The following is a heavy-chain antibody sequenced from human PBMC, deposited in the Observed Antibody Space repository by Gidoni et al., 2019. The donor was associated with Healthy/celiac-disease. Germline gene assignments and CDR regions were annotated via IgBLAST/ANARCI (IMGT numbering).Heavy chain of an antibody. Sequence: QVQLVESGGGVVQPGRSLSLSCAASGFTFRSYGMHWVRQAPGKGLEWVAVIWYDGSNKYYADSVKGRFTISRDNSKNTLYLQMNSLRAEDTAVYYCARDPEIYDSSGFGYFDYWGQGTLVTVSS. CDR3: ARDPEIYDSSGFGYFDY. V-gene: IGHV3-33*01. D-gene: IGHD3-22*01. CDR2: IWYDGSNK. CDR1: GFTFRSYG. J-gene: IGHJ4*02.